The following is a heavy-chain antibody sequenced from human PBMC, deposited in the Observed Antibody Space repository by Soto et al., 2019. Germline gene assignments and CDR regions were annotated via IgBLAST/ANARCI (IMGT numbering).Heavy chain of an antibody. V-gene: IGHV5-10-1*01. CDR2: IDPSDSYT. CDR3: AIDSSGYYFYYGMDV. CDR1: GYSFTSYW. Sequence: LGESLKISCKGSGYSFTSYWISWVRQMPGKGLEWMGRIDPSDSYTNYSPSFQGHVTISADKSISTAYLQWSSLKASDTAMYYCAIDSSGYYFYYGMDVWGQGTTVTVSS. J-gene: IGHJ6*02. D-gene: IGHD3-22*01.